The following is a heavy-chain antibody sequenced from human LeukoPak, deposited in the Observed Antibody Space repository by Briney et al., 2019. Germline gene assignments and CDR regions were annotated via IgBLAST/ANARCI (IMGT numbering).Heavy chain of an antibody. CDR2: ISYDGSNK. D-gene: IGHD4-23*01. J-gene: IGHJ6*02. CDR1: GFTFSSYG. Sequence: GWSLRLSCAASGFTFSSYGMHWVRQAPGKGLEWVAVISYDGSNKYYADSVKGRFTISRDNSKNTLYLRMNSLRAEDTAVYYCAKATLGGPYYYYGMDVWGQGTTVTVSS. V-gene: IGHV3-30*18. CDR3: AKATLGGPYYYYGMDV.